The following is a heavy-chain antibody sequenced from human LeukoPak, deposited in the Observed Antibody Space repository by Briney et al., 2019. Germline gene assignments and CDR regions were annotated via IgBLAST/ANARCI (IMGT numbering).Heavy chain of an antibody. J-gene: IGHJ6*03. CDR1: GGPISSGSYY. CDR2: IYTSGST. V-gene: IGHV4-61*02. Sequence: SQTLSLTCTVSGGPISSGSYYWSWIRQPAGKGLEWIGRIYTSGSTNYNPSLKSRVTKSVDTSKNQFSLKLSSVTAADTAVYYCARDLLGYCSSTSCYGYYYYMDVWGKGTTVTISS. D-gene: IGHD2-2*01. CDR3: ARDLLGYCSSTSCYGYYYYMDV.